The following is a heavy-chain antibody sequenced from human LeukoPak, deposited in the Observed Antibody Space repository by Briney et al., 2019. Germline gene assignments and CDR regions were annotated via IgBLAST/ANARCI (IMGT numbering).Heavy chain of an antibody. CDR2: INHSGST. CDR3: ARYDDYGGTFFDY. Sequence: PSETLSLTCAVYGGSFSGYYWSWIRQPPGKGLEWIGEINHSGSTNYNPSLKGRVTISVDTSKNQFSLKLSSVTAADTAVYYCARYDDYGGTFFDYWGQGTLVTVSS. J-gene: IGHJ4*02. D-gene: IGHD4-23*01. V-gene: IGHV4-34*01. CDR1: GGSFSGYY.